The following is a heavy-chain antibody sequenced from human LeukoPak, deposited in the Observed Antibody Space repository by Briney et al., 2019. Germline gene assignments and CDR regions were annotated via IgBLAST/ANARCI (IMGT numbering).Heavy chain of an antibody. CDR2: IYYSETI. CDR1: GGSINSYY. J-gene: IGHJ3*02. Sequence: SETLSGTCTVSGGSINSYYWSWIRQPPGKGLEWIGYIYYSETINYNPSLTSRVTISLDTSKNQVSLKLTSVTAADTAVYYCVRVGGASSILSAFDIWGQGAMVTVSS. V-gene: IGHV4-59*01. D-gene: IGHD6-6*01. CDR3: VRVGGASSILSAFDI.